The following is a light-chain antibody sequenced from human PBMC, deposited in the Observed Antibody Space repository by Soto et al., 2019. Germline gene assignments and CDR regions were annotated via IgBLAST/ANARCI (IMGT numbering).Light chain of an antibody. CDR3: QQRSNWHPIT. CDR1: QGVSSY. J-gene: IGKJ5*01. Sequence: EIVLTQSPATLSLSPGERATLSCRASQGVSSYLAWYQQKPGQAPRLLIYDASNRATGIPARFSDSGPGTDFTLNISSLEPEDFAVYYCQQRSNWHPITFGQGTRLEIK. V-gene: IGKV3D-11*01. CDR2: DAS.